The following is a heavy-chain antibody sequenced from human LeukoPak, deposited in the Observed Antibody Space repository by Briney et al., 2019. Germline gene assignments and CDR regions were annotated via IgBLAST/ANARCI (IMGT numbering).Heavy chain of an antibody. V-gene: IGHV3-9*01. CDR2: ISWNTSNI. J-gene: IGHJ3*02. CDR3: AKTGYYESSGDAFDI. CDR1: GLTFDDYG. D-gene: IGHD3-22*01. Sequence: GGSLRLSCAASGLTFDDYGMHWVRQAPGKGLEWVSGISWNTSNINYADSVKGRFTISRDNAKKSLYLQMNSLRAEDTALYYCAKTGYYESSGDAFDIWGQGTMATVSS.